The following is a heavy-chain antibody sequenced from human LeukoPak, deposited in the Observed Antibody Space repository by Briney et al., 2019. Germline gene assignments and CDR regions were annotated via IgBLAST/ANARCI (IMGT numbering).Heavy chain of an antibody. V-gene: IGHV3-9*01. D-gene: IGHD5-12*01. CDR2: ISWNSGSI. J-gene: IGHJ4*02. CDR3: AKSGNGAYFDY. Sequence: GGSLSLSCAASGFTFDDYAMHWVRQAPGKGLEWVSGISWNSGSIGYADSVKGRFTISRDNAKNTLYLLMNSLRAEDTAVYYCAKSGNGAYFDYWGQGTLVTVSS. CDR1: GFTFDDYA.